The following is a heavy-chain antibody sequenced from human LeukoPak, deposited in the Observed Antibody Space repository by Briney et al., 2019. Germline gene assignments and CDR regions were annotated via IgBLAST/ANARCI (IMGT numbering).Heavy chain of an antibody. CDR1: GYTFTGYY. J-gene: IGHJ4*02. Sequence: ASVKVSCKASGYTFTGYYVHWVRQAPGQGLEWMGWINPNSGGTNYAQKFQGRVTMTRDTSISTAYMELSRLRSDDTAVYYCARDHGGSYQFGYWGQGTLVTVSS. V-gene: IGHV1-2*02. CDR2: INPNSGGT. CDR3: ARDHGGSYQFGY. D-gene: IGHD1-26*01.